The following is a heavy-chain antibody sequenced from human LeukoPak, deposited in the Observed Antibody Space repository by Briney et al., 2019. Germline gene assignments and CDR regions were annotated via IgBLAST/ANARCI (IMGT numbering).Heavy chain of an antibody. Sequence: GGSLRLSCAASGFTFSSYAMIWVRQAPGKGLEWVSIITTSGDNTYYADSVKGRFTISRDNSKNTLYLQMTSLRAEDTAVYYCARDPGSYYYYYYMDVWGKGTTVTVSS. V-gene: IGHV3-23*01. CDR3: ARDPGSYYYYYYMDV. CDR2: ITTSGDNT. J-gene: IGHJ6*03. D-gene: IGHD3-10*01. CDR1: GFTFSSYA.